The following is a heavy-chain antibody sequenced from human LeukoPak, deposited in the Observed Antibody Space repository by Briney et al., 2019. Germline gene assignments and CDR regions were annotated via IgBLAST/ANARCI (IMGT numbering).Heavy chain of an antibody. V-gene: IGHV4-34*01. CDR2: IYYSGST. CDR3: ARAFRARYFDL. CDR1: GGSFSGYY. D-gene: IGHD2/OR15-2a*01. J-gene: IGHJ2*01. Sequence: SETLSLTCAVYGGSFSGYYWSWSRQPPGKGLEWIGIIYYSGSTYYNPSLKGRVTISVDTSKNQFSLKLSSVTAADTAVCYCARAFRARYFDLWGRGTLVTVSS.